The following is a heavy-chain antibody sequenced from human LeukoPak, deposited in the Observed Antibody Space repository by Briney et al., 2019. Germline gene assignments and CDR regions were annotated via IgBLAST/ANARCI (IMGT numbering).Heavy chain of an antibody. Sequence: SETLSLTCTVSGGSISSGGYYWSWIRQHPAKGLEWIGYIYYSGSTYYNPSLKSRVTISVDTSKNQFSLKLGSVTAADTAVYYCARSIYSGYGIGDFDYWGQGTLVTVSS. D-gene: IGHD5-12*01. CDR2: IYYSGST. V-gene: IGHV4-31*03. J-gene: IGHJ4*02. CDR3: ARSIYSGYGIGDFDY. CDR1: GGSISSGGYY.